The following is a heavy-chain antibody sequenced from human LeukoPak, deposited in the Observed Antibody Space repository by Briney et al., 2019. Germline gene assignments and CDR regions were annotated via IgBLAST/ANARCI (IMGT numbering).Heavy chain of an antibody. J-gene: IGHJ6*03. CDR2: IYYSGSA. CDR1: GGSISSYY. CDR3: ERHNLGYSNSYYYMDV. V-gene: IGHV4-59*01. D-gene: IGHD4-11*01. Sequence: SETLSLTCTVSGGSISSYYWSWIRQPPGKGLEWIGYIYYSGSANYNPSLKSRVTISVDTSKNQFSLKLSSVTAADTAVYYCERHNLGYSNSYYYMDVWGKGTTVAVSS.